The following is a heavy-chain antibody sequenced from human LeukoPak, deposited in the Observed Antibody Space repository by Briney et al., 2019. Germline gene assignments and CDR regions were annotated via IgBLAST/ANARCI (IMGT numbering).Heavy chain of an antibody. CDR3: TRYSGSHHALFDY. CDR2: IRSKAYGGTT. J-gene: IGHJ4*02. Sequence: PGRSLRLSCTASGFTFGDYAMSWFRQAPGKGLEWVGFIRSKAYGGTTEYAASVKGRFTISRDDSKSIAYLQMNSLKTEDTAVYYCTRYSGSHHALFDYWGQGTLVTVSS. D-gene: IGHD1-26*01. CDR1: GFTFGDYA. V-gene: IGHV3-49*03.